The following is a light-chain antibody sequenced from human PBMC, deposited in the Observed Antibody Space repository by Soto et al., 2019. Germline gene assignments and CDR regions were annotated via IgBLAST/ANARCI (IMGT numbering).Light chain of an antibody. CDR2: GAS. CDR3: QHLNSYPLT. J-gene: IGKJ4*01. CDR1: QDISSY. Sequence: DIQLTQSPSFLSASVGDRVTITCRASQDISSYLAWYQQKPGKAPKLLIYGASTLQSGVPRRFSGSGSGTEFTLTISSLQPEDFATYYCQHLNSYPLTFGGGTKVEIK. V-gene: IGKV1-9*01.